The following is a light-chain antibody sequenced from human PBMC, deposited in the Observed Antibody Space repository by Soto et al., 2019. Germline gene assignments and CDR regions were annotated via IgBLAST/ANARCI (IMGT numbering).Light chain of an antibody. J-gene: IGKJ1*01. CDR3: QQYGSSRT. CDR2: GAS. CDR1: QSVSSSY. V-gene: IGKV3-20*01. Sequence: EIVLTQSPGTLSLSPGERATLSCRASQSVSSSYLAWYQQKPGQAPRLLIYGASSRATGIPDRFRGSGSGTDFNLTISRLEPEDFAVYYCQQYGSSRTFGQGTKGDIK.